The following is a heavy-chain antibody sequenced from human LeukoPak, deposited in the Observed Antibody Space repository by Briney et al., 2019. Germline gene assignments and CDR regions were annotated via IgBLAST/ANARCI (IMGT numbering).Heavy chain of an antibody. V-gene: IGHV3-48*03. Sequence: PGGSLRLSCAASGFTFSSYEMNWVRQAPGKGLEWVSYISSSGSTIYYADSVKGRFTISRDNAKNSLYLQMNSLRPDDTAVYYCTSLRRQYYYYMDIWGKGTTVIVS. CDR3: TSLRRQYYYYMDI. D-gene: IGHD4-11*01. J-gene: IGHJ6*03. CDR2: ISSSGSTI. CDR1: GFTFSSYE.